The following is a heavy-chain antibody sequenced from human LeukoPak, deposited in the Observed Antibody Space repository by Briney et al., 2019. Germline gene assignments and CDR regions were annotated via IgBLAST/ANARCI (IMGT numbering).Heavy chain of an antibody. V-gene: IGHV4-39*01. D-gene: IGHD6-19*01. Sequence: SETLSVTCTVSGGSISSSSYSWGWIRQPPGKGLEWIGSIYYSGSTYYNPSLKSRVTISVDTSKNQFSLKLSSVTAADTAVYYCARQYSSGWYVNWYFDLWGRGTLVTVSS. CDR2: IYYSGST. CDR1: GGSISSSSYS. CDR3: ARQYSSGWYVNWYFDL. J-gene: IGHJ2*01.